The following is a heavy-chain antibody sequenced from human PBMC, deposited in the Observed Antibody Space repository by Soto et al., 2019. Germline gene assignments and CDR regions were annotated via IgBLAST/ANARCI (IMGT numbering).Heavy chain of an antibody. J-gene: IGHJ6*02. V-gene: IGHV4-30-4*01. CDR3: ASASPVVTDV. Sequence: QVQLQESGPGLVKPSQTLSLTCTVSGGSISSGDYYWSWSRQPPGKGLEWIGYLYYSGSTYYNPSLTRXVXIXIDTAKNQFSLKLSSVTAADTAVYYCASASPVVTDVWGQGTTVTVSS. D-gene: IGHD5-18*01. CDR2: LYYSGST. CDR1: GGSISSGDYY.